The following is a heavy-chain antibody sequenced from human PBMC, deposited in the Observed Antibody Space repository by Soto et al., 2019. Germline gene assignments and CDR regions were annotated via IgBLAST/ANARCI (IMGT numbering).Heavy chain of an antibody. CDR1: GGSINNYY. CDR2: IYYSGST. CDR3: ARTYCSGGSCYSSAPNHFDF. V-gene: IGHV4-59*01. D-gene: IGHD2-15*01. J-gene: IGHJ4*02. Sequence: SETLSLTCTVSGGSINNYYWSWIRQPPGKGLEWIAYIYYSGSTNYNPSLKSRVTVSIDTSKNQFSLKLSSMTAADTAVYYCARTYCSGGSCYSSAPNHFDFWGQGALVTVSS.